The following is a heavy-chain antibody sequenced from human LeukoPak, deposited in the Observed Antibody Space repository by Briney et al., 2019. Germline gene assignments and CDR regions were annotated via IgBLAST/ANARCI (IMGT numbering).Heavy chain of an antibody. V-gene: IGHV3-43*02. CDR2: IAGDHIST. CDR1: GFTFDEYN. Sequence: GGSLRLSCAASGFTFDEYNMHWVRQVPGKGLEWVALIAGDHISTYYADSVKGRFTVSRDNNENSLYLQMSSLRIEDSALYYCAREPADGQKSFDWIFAFDSWGQGTLITVSS. D-gene: IGHD3-9*01. J-gene: IGHJ4*02. CDR3: AREPADGQKSFDWIFAFDS.